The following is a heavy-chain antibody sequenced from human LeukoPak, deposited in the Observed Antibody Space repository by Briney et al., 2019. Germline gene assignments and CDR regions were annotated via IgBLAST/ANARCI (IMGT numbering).Heavy chain of an antibody. V-gene: IGHV1-8*01. J-gene: IGHJ4*02. D-gene: IGHD1-1*01. CDR3: ARALDTTVLLGAY. CDR2: MSPYSGTT. CDR1: GYTFTNFD. Sequence: ASVKVSCKASGYTFTNFDITWVRQASGQGLEWMGWMSPYSGTTGSAQKFQGSVTMTRNTSINSAYLEIKNLTSDDTAVYYCARALDTTVLLGAYWGQGTPVTVSS.